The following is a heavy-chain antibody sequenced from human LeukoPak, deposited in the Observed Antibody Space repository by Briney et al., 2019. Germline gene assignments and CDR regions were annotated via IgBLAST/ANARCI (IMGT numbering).Heavy chain of an antibody. D-gene: IGHD6-13*01. CDR1: GGTFSSYA. Sequence: SVKVSCKASGGTFSSYAISWVRQAPGQGLGWMGGIIPIFGTANYAQKFQGRVTITADESTSTAYMELSSLRSEDTAVYYCAGETGYSSSWYPPQYFQHWGQGTLVTVSS. CDR2: IIPIFGTA. V-gene: IGHV1-69*13. J-gene: IGHJ1*01. CDR3: AGETGYSSSWYPPQYFQH.